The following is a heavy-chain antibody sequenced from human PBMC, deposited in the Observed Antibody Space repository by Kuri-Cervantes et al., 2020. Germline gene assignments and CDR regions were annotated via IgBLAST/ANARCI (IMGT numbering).Heavy chain of an antibody. D-gene: IGHD5-18*01. Sequence: ASVKVSCKASGYTFTGYYMHWVRQAPGQGLEWMGWISAYNDNTNYAQKVQGRITMTTDTSTSTAYMELRSLRSDDTAVYYCARAEVDTAMVTSYYYYYMDVWGKGTTVTVSS. V-gene: IGHV1-18*04. J-gene: IGHJ6*03. CDR2: ISAYNDNT. CDR3: ARAEVDTAMVTSYYYYYMDV. CDR1: GYTFTGYY.